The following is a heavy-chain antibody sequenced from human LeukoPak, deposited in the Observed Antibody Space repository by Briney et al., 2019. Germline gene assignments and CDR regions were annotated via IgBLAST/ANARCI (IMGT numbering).Heavy chain of an antibody. V-gene: IGHV3-23*01. CDR1: GFTFPIYA. Sequence: GGSLRLSCAAPGFTFPIYAMLWVRQAPGKGLEWVSTISGSGGGTYFADSVKGRFTISRDNSMSTLYLQMDSLRAEDTAVYYCAKDPYCSGGTCYGMDVWGQGTTVTVSS. D-gene: IGHD2-15*01. CDR2: ISGSGGGT. J-gene: IGHJ6*02. CDR3: AKDPYCSGGTCYGMDV.